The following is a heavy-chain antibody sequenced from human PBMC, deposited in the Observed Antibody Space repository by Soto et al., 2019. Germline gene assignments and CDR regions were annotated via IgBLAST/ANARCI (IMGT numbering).Heavy chain of an antibody. J-gene: IGHJ5*02. CDR3: AKRAAGSSTPRVNWFDP. Sequence: GGSLRLSCAASGFTFSSYAMSWVRQAPGKGLEWVSAISGSGGSTYYADSVKGRFTISRDNSKNTLYLQMNSLRAEDTAVYYCAKRAAGSSTPRVNWFDPWGQGTLVTVSS. CDR1: GFTFSSYA. D-gene: IGHD6-13*01. V-gene: IGHV3-23*01. CDR2: ISGSGGST.